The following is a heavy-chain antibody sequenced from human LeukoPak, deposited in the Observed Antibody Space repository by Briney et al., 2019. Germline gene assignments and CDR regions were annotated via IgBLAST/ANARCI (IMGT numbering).Heavy chain of an antibody. D-gene: IGHD6-13*01. CDR1: GGTFSSYA. V-gene: IGHV1-69*05. CDR3: ASAIAAAVPPGG. Sequence: ASVKVSCKASGGTFSSYAISWVRQAPGQGLEWMGGIIPIFGTANYAQKFQGRVTITTDESTSTAYMELSSLRSEDTAVYYCASAIAAAVPPGGWGQGTLVTVSS. J-gene: IGHJ4*02. CDR2: IIPIFGTA.